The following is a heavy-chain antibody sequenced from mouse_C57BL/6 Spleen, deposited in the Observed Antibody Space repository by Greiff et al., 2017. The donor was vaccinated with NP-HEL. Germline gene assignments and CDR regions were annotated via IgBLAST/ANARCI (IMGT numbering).Heavy chain of an antibody. V-gene: IGHV5-16*01. D-gene: IGHD1-1*01. J-gene: IGHJ4*01. CDR2: INYDGSST. CDR3: ARNIYYYGSSYAMDY. Sequence: EVQVVESEGGLVQPGSSMKLSCTASGFTFSDYYMAWVRQVPEKGLEWVANINYDGSSTYYLDSLKSRFIISRDNAKNSLYLQMSSLKSEDTATYYCARNIYYYGSSYAMDYWGQGTSVTVSS. CDR1: GFTFSDYY.